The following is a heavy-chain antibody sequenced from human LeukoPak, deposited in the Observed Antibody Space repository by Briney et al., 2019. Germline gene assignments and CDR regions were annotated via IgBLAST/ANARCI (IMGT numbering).Heavy chain of an antibody. Sequence: GASVEVSCKASGYTFTGYYMHWVGQAPAPGLEWMGRINPNSGDTNYAQQFQRRVTMTRDTSISTAYMELSRLSCDDTAVDYCSRYDSSGLPTLDAFDSWGQGTMVTVSS. J-gene: IGHJ3*02. V-gene: IGHV1-2*06. CDR2: INPNSGDT. D-gene: IGHD3-22*01. CDR3: SRYDSSGLPTLDAFDS. CDR1: GYTFTGYY.